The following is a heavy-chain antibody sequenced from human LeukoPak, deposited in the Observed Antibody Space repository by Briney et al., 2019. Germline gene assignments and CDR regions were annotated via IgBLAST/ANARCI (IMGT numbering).Heavy chain of an antibody. D-gene: IGHD6-19*01. V-gene: IGHV4-34*01. CDR2: INHSGST. J-gene: IGHJ4*02. Sequence: SETLSLTCAVYGGSFSGYYWSWIRQPPGKGLEWIGEINHSGSTNYNPSLKSRVTISVDTSKNQFSLKLSSVTAADTAVYYCARRRYSSGWYADYWGQGTLVTVSS. CDR1: GGSFSGYY. CDR3: ARRRYSSGWYADY.